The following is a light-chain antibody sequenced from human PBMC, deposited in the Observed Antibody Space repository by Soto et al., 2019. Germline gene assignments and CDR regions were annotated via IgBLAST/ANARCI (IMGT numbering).Light chain of an antibody. CDR2: DAS. CDR1: QSVSRY. Sequence: EIVLTQSTATLSLSPGERATLSCRASQSVSRYLAWYQQKPGQAPRLLIYDASNRATGIPARFGGSGSGTDFTLTISSLEPEDFAVYYCQQRSNWITFGQGTRLEI. V-gene: IGKV3-11*01. J-gene: IGKJ5*01. CDR3: QQRSNWIT.